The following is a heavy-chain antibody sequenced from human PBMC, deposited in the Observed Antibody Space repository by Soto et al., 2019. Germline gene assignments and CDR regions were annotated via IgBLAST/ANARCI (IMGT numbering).Heavy chain of an antibody. V-gene: IGHV3-7*01. D-gene: IGHD6-13*01. CDR2: IKGDGGEK. Sequence: LRPSCAASEFTFSSYWMSWVRQAPGKGLEWVASIKGDGGEKNYVDSVKGRFTISRDNAKNSLYLQMNSLRAEDTAVYYCARGVTGMSYWGQGTLVTVSS. CDR3: ARGVTGMSY. J-gene: IGHJ4*02. CDR1: EFTFSSYW.